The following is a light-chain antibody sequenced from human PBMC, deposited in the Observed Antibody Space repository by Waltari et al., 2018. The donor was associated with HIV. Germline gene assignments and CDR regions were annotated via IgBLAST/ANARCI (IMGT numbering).Light chain of an antibody. J-gene: IGKJ1*01. V-gene: IGKV4-1*01. CDR1: QSFLYSSNNKAY. CDR2: WAS. CDR3: QQYYETPQT. Sequence: DIVMTQSPDSLAVSLGERATINCKSSQSVSSQSFLYSSNNKAYLAWYQQKPGQPPKLLIYWASTREVGVPDRFSGSGSGTDFTLTISSLQAEDVAIYYCQQYYETPQTFGQGTKVEIK.